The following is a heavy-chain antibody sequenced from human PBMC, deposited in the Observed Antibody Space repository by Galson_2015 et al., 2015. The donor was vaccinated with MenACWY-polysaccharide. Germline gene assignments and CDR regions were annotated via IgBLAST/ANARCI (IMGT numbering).Heavy chain of an antibody. CDR1: EFTFSSYA. J-gene: IGHJ6*02. V-gene: IGHV3-30-3*01. D-gene: IGHD4-17*01. CDR2: ISYDGTNK. Sequence: SLRLSCAASEFTFSSYAMHWVRQAPGKGLEWVAVISYDGTNKYYADSVKGRFTISRDNSKNTQYLQMNSLRAEDTALYYCARDYCDTTNCYGMDAWGQGTTVTVSS. CDR3: ARDYCDTTNCYGMDA.